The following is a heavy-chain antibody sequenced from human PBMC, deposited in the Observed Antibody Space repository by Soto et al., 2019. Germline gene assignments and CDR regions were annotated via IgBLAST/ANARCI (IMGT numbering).Heavy chain of an antibody. CDR2: TTNTGGTT. V-gene: IGHV3-23*01. J-gene: IGHJ5*02. CDR1: EDSFDNSA. CDR3: TKLRRGATGTEGFHP. Sequence: ELQLLESGGGLAHQGESLTLSCAASEDSFDNSAMTWVRQAPGKGLEWVSTTTNTGGTTHYADSVQGRVTVSRDNFRNTLYLLMNSPRAEDTAVYYWTKLRRGATGTEGFHPWGQGNRVTVSS. D-gene: IGHD1-1*01.